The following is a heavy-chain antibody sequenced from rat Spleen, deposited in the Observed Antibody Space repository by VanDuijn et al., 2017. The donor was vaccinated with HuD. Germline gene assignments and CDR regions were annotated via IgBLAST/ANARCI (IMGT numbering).Heavy chain of an antibody. CDR1: GFKFYNYW. Sequence: EVQLVESGGGLVQPGRLLKLSCVGCGFKFYNYWLTWIRQAPGKGLEWVASITNAAGKVHYPDSVKGRFTISRDTAQNTLYLQMNSPTSEDTATYYCTRGGYFRYCGQGVMVTVSS. CDR3: TRGGYFRY. J-gene: IGHJ2*01. CDR2: ITNAAGKV. V-gene: IGHV5-31*01. D-gene: IGHD2-5*01.